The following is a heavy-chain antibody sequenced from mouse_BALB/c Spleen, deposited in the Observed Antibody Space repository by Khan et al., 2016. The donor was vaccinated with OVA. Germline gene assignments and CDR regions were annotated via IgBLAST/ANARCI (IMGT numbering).Heavy chain of an antibody. CDR2: ISSGGDYT. J-gene: IGHJ1*01. V-gene: IGHV5-9-3*01. CDR3: ARPPITAVVAASYCVFDA. CDR1: GFTFSSYA. D-gene: IGHD1-1*01. Sequence: EVELVESGGGLVKPGGSLKLSCAASGFTFSSYAMSWVRQTPEKSLDWVATISSGGDYTYYPDSVTGRFTISRDNAKNTLCLQMSSLRCEDTDRYYGARPPITAVVAASYCVFDAWGAGTTVTVSS.